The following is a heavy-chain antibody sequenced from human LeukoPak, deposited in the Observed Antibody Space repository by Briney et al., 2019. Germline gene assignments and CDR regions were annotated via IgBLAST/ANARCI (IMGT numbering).Heavy chain of an antibody. D-gene: IGHD6-13*01. J-gene: IGHJ6*02. Sequence: QAAGSLRLSCAASGFTFSSYWISWVRQAPGKGLEWVANIKQDGSEKYYVDSVKGRFTISRDNAKNSLYLQMNSLRAEDTAVYYCAREIAAAGNYYYYYYGMDVWGQGSTVTVSS. V-gene: IGHV3-7*03. CDR1: GFTFSSYW. CDR3: AREIAAAGNYYYYYYGMDV. CDR2: IKQDGSEK.